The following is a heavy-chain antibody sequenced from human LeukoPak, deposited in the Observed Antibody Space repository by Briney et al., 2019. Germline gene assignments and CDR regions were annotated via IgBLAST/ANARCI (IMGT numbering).Heavy chain of an antibody. CDR3: ARRGFSRGYFDY. V-gene: IGHV3-23*01. J-gene: IGHJ4*02. CDR2: ISESGGST. CDR1: GFTFSNYA. D-gene: IGHD3-22*01. Sequence: PGGSLRLSCAASGFTFSNYAMSWVRQAPGKGLEWVSAISESGGSTYYADSVKGRFSMSRANSKNTLYIEMNSPRVEDTAVYYCARRGFSRGYFDYWGQGTLVTVSS.